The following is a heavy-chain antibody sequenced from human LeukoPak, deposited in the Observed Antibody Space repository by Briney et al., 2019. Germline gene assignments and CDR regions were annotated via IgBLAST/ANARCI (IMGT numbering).Heavy chain of an antibody. D-gene: IGHD3-16*02. CDR2: ISGSGGST. V-gene: IGHV3-23*01. J-gene: IGHJ4*02. CDR1: GFTFSSYG. CDR3: AKEVYDYDYVWGSYRPWALWDY. Sequence: GGSLRLSCAASGFTFSSYGMSWVRQAPGKGLEWVSAISGSGGSTYYADSVKGRFTISRDNSKNTLYLQMNSLRAEDTAVYYCAKEVYDYDYVWGSYRPWALWDYWGQGTLVTVSS.